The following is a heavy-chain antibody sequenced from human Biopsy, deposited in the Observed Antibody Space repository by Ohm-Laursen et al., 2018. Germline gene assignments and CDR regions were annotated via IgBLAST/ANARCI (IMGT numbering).Heavy chain of an antibody. D-gene: IGHD3-10*01. Sequence: PSQTLSLTCTVSGGSINSYYWSWMRQPAGKGLEWIGRLFTSGTTNYSPSLNNRVTMSVDTSKNQFSLRRTSVTAADTAVYYCVRGGSGSFPFDYWGPGTLVTVSS. CDR3: VRGGSGSFPFDY. J-gene: IGHJ4*02. CDR2: LFTSGTT. CDR1: GGSINSYY. V-gene: IGHV4-4*07.